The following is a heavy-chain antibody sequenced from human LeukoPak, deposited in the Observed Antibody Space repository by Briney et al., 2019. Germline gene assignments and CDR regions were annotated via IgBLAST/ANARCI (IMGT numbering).Heavy chain of an antibody. CDR1: GDSINNYY. J-gene: IGHJ4*02. D-gene: IGHD3-22*01. Sequence: SETLSLTCTVSGDSINNYYWSWIRQPPGKGLEWIGCAYYSGSTNYNPSLKSRVTISVDTSKNQFSLKLSSVTAADTAVYYCATLYDSSGYYPFWGQGTLVTVSS. CDR3: ATLYDSSGYYPF. V-gene: IGHV4-59*12. CDR2: AYYSGST.